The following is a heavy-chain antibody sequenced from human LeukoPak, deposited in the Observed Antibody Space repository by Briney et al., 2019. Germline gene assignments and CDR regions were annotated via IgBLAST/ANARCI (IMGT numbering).Heavy chain of an antibody. Sequence: GASVKVSCKTSGYTFTGYDINWVRQAAGQGFEWMGWTHPNSGDTGYAHNLQGRITITRDSSTATVFMELSSLRSEDTAMYYCARGRLNGNVDFWGQGTLVTVSS. V-gene: IGHV1-8*01. CDR1: GYTFTGYD. CDR3: ARGRLNGNVDF. D-gene: IGHD1-20*01. CDR2: THPNSGDT. J-gene: IGHJ4*02.